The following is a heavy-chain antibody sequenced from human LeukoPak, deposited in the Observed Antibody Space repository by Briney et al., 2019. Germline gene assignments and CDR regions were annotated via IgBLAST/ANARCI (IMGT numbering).Heavy chain of an antibody. CDR2: IKHDGTEK. CDR1: GFSFSTYW. J-gene: IGHJ4*02. V-gene: IGHV3-7*01. CDR3: VGDPGDY. Sequence: GGSLRLSCAASGFSFSTYWMSWVCKAPGKGLEWVAHIKHDGTEKYYVDSVKGRFTISRDNAKNSLYLQMNTLRAEDTAVYYCVGDPGDYWGQGTLVTVSS.